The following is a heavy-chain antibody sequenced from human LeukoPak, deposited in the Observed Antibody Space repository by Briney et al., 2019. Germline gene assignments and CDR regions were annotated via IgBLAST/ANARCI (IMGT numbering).Heavy chain of an antibody. D-gene: IGHD2-15*01. CDR3: VVGGSPGY. CDR1: GLAFSAYK. Sequence: GGSVRLSCAASGLAFSAYKMHWVRQAPRKGLVWVSRISTDGYTTDYADFVQGRFTASRDNTKNTWSLEMNSLRAEDTAVYYCVVGGSPGYWGQGTLVTVSS. V-gene: IGHV3-74*01. J-gene: IGHJ4*02. CDR2: ISTDGYTT.